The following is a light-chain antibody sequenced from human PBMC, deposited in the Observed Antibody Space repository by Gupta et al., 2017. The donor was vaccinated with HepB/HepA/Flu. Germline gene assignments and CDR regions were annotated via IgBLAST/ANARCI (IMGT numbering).Light chain of an antibody. Sequence: DIVMTQSPDSLAVSLGERATINCKSSQSVFYSSNNKNYLAWYQQKPGQPPKLLIYWASTRESGVPDRFSGSGSGTVFTLTISSLQAEDVAVYYCQQYYGTPQWTFGQGTKVEIK. CDR3: QQYYGTPQWT. CDR2: WAS. J-gene: IGKJ1*01. V-gene: IGKV4-1*01. CDR1: QSVFYSSNNKNY.